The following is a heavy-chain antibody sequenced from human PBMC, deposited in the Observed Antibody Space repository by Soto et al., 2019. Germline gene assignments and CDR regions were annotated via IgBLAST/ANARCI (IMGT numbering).Heavy chain of an antibody. CDR2: IKPISDIT. CDR3: ARDPSTINKLIAVWFDP. D-gene: IGHD4-4*01. J-gene: IGHJ5*02. CDR1: GDTFGRFT. V-gene: IGHV1-69*13. Sequence: SVKVSCKASGDTFGRFTINWVRQAPGQGLEWMGGIKPISDITNYAQRFQGRVTFTADASTSTVYLELSSLRSEDTAMYYCARDPSTINKLIAVWFDPSGQGTLVTVSS.